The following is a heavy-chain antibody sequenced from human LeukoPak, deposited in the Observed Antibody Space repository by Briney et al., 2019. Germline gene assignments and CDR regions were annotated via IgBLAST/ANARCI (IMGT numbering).Heavy chain of an antibody. D-gene: IGHD4-17*01. Sequence: SETPSLTCIVSGGSISSSSYYWSWIRQPPGKGLEWIGEIIHSGRTSYNPSLKGRVTISIDTSKHQFSLNLSSVTAADTAVYCCARVARLYGDPSYFDYWGQGTLVTVSS. CDR2: IIHSGRT. CDR3: ARVARLYGDPSYFDY. J-gene: IGHJ4*02. V-gene: IGHV4-39*07. CDR1: GGSISSSSYY.